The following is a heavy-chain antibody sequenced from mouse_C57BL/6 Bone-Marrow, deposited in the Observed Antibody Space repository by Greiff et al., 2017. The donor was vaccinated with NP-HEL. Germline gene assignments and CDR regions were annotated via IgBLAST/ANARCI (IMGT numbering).Heavy chain of an antibody. CDR2: IHPRSGNT. D-gene: IGHD2-2*01. CDR1: GYTFTSYG. J-gene: IGHJ3*01. Sequence: VQLQQSGAELARPGASVKLSCKASGYTFTSYGISWVKQRTGQGLEWIGEIHPRSGNTYYNEKFKGKATLTADKSSSTAYMELRSLTSEDSAVYFCARKVYYGYGGAYWGQGTLVTVSA. V-gene: IGHV1-81*01. CDR3: ARKVYYGYGGAY.